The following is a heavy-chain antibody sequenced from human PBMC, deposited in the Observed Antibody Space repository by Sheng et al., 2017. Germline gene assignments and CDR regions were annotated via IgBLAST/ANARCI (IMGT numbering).Heavy chain of an antibody. D-gene: IGHD3-22*01. J-gene: IGHJ3*02. V-gene: IGHV4-34*01. CDR3: ARGRRRGTMIVVVITSAFDI. Sequence: QVQLQQWGAGLLKPSETLSLTCAVYGGSFSGYYWIWIRQPPGKGLEWIGEINHSGSTNYNPSLKSRVTISVDTSKNQFSLKLSSVTAADTAVYYCARGRRRGTMIVVVITSAFDIWGQGTMVTVSS. CDR2: INHSGST. CDR1: GGSFSGYY.